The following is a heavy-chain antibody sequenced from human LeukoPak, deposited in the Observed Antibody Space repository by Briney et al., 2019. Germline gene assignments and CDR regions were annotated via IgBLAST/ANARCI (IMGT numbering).Heavy chain of an antibody. CDR2: SSHSGRT. J-gene: IGHJ4*02. D-gene: IGHD6-6*01. CDR1: GGSISGSSYY. CDR3: ASWGYISSGPEY. Sequence: SETLSLTCTVSGGSISGSSYYWIWIRQPPGKGLEWIGESSHSGRTHYNPSLKSRVTISVDTSKNQFSLKLSSVTAADTAVYYCASWGYISSGPEYWGQGTLVTVSS. V-gene: IGHV4-39*07.